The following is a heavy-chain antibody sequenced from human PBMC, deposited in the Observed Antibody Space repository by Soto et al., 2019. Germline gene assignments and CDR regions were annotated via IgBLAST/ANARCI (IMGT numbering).Heavy chain of an antibody. CDR1: GFTFSSYG. D-gene: IGHD2-8*01. Sequence: QVQLVESGGGVVQPGRSLRLSCAASGFTFSSYGMHWVRQAPGKGLEWVAVIWYDGSNKYYADSVKGRFTISRDNSKNTLYLQRNSLRAEDTAVYYCARGDYCTNGVCLYYFDYWGQGTLVTVSS. V-gene: IGHV3-33*01. J-gene: IGHJ4*02. CDR2: IWYDGSNK. CDR3: ARGDYCTNGVCLYYFDY.